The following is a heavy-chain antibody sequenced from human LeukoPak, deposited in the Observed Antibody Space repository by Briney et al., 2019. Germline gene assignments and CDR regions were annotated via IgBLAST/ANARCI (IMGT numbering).Heavy chain of an antibody. Sequence: PSETLSLTCTVSGGSISSYYWSWIRQPPGKGLEWIGYIYYSGSTNYNPSLKSRVTISVDTSKNQFSLKLSSVTAADTAVYYCARAEEDDAFDIWGQGTMVTVSS. CDR2: IYYSGST. V-gene: IGHV4-59*01. CDR1: GGSISSYY. J-gene: IGHJ3*02. CDR3: ARAEEDDAFDI.